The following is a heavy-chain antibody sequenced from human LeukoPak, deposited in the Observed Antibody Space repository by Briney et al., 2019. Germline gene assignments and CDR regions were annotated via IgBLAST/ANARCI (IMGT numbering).Heavy chain of an antibody. D-gene: IGHD6-13*01. CDR1: GYSFTSYW. CDR2: IYPGDSDT. J-gene: IGHJ3*02. V-gene: IGHV5-51*01. CDR3: TRPKYSSSWYDAFDI. Sequence: GESLKISCKGSGYSFTSYWIGWVRQMPGKGLEWMGIIYPGDSDTRYSPSFQGQVTISADKSISTAYLQWSSLKASDTAMYYCTRPKYSSSWYDAFDIWGQGTMVTVSS.